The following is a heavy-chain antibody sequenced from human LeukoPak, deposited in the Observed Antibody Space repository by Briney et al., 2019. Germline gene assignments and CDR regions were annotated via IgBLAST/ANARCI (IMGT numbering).Heavy chain of an antibody. Sequence: SETLSLTCTVSGDSVSSYYWSWIRQPAGKGLEWIGRIYTSGVTNYNPSLTSRVTISLDTSRNQFSLKVTSLTAADTAVYYCARAPIGSHLDYWGPGTLVTVSS. CDR2: IYTSGVT. J-gene: IGHJ4*02. CDR3: ARAPIGSHLDY. CDR1: GDSVSSYY. V-gene: IGHV4-4*07. D-gene: IGHD1-26*01.